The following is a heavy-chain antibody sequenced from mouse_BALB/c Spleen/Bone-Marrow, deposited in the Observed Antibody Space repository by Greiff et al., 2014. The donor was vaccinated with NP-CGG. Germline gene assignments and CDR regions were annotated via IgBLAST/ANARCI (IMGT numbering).Heavy chain of an antibody. D-gene: IGHD1-1*01. Sequence: VQLQQSGAELARPGASVKLSCKASGYTFTSYWMQWVKQRPGQGLEWIGAIYPGDGDTRYTQKFKGKATLTADKSSSTAYMQLSSLASEDSAAYYCARRYGSSYCWYFDVWGAGTTVTVSS. J-gene: IGHJ1*01. V-gene: IGHV1-87*01. CDR3: ARRYGSSYCWYFDV. CDR2: IYPGDGDT. CDR1: GYTFTSYW.